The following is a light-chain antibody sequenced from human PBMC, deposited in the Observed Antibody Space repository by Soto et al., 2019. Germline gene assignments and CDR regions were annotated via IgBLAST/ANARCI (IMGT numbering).Light chain of an antibody. J-gene: IGLJ1*01. CDR2: EVF. V-gene: IGLV2-18*02. CDR1: SSDVGRYNR. CDR3: LSYAGTAYV. Sequence: QSALTQPPSVSGSPGQSVTISCTGTSSDVGRYNRVSWYQQSPGTAPKLMIYEVFHRPSGIPDRFSGSKSGSQAEDEADYYCLSYAGTAYVFGNGTKVTVL.